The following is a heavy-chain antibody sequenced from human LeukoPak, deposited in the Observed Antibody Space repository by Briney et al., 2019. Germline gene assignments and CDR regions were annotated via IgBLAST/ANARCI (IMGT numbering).Heavy chain of an antibody. D-gene: IGHD2-15*01. V-gene: IGHV3-7*01. CDR1: GFTFSSYW. CDR3: ARDRGYCSGGSCYSVLDY. CDR2: MKQDGSEK. J-gene: IGHJ4*02. Sequence: GGSLRLSCAASGFTFSSYWMNWVRQAPGKGLEWVANMKQDGSEKYYVDSVKGRFTISRDNAKNLLYLQMNSLRAEDTAVYYCARDRGYCSGGSCYSVLDYWGQGTLVTVSS.